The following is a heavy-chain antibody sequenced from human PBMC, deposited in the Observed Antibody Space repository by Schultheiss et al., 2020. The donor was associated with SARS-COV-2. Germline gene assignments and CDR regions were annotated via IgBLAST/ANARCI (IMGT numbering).Heavy chain of an antibody. J-gene: IGHJ6*02. CDR3: VKRIGSDRNIRRDSDYYYGMGV. CDR1: GYTFTGYY. Sequence: ASVKVSCKASGYTFTGYYMHWVRQAPGQGLEWMGWINPNSGNTGYAQKFQGRVTMTRNTSISTAYMELSSLRPEDTALYYCVKRIGSDRNIRRDSDYYYGMGVWGQGTTVTVSS. V-gene: IGHV1-8*02. CDR2: INPNSGNT. D-gene: IGHD1/OR15-1a*01.